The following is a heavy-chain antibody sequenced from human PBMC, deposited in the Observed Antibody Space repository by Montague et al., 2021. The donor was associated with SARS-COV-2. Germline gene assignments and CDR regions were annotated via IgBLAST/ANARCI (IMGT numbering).Heavy chain of an antibody. CDR2: IYYSGST. Sequence: SETLSLTCTVSGGSINTSPYFWGWIRQPPGKGLEWIGSIYYSGSTYYNPSLKSRVAISIDTSENQFSLKLSPVTAADTAVYYCAGGNRIAVAGTDFDYWGQGTLVTVSS. CDR1: GGSINTSPYF. D-gene: IGHD6-19*01. J-gene: IGHJ4*02. CDR3: AGGNRIAVAGTDFDY. V-gene: IGHV4-39*07.